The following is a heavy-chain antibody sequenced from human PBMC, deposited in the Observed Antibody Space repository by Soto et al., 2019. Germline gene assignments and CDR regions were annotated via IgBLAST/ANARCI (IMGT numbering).Heavy chain of an antibody. CDR3: ARVDIVVVPAATVIFDY. Sequence: SQTLSLTCAISGDSVSSNSAAWNWIRQSPSRGLEWLGRTYYRSKWYNDYAVSVKSRITINPDTSKNQFSLQLNSVTPEDTAVYYCARVDIVVVPAATVIFDYWGQGTLVTVS. J-gene: IGHJ4*02. D-gene: IGHD2-2*01. V-gene: IGHV6-1*01. CDR1: GDSVSSNSAA. CDR2: TYYRSKWYN.